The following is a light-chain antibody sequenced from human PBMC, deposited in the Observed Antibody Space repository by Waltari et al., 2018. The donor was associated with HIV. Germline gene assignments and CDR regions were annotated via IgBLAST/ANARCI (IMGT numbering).Light chain of an antibody. V-gene: IGLV2-14*01. CDR1: SSDVGGYNY. CDR3: SSYTSSSTPYVV. J-gene: IGLJ2*01. Sequence: QSALTQPASVSGSPGQSITIPCTGTSSDVGGYNYVSWYQQHPGKAPKLMIYEVSNRPSGVSNRFSGSKSGNTASLTISGLQAEDETDYYCSSYTSSSTPYVVFGGGTKLTVL. CDR2: EVS.